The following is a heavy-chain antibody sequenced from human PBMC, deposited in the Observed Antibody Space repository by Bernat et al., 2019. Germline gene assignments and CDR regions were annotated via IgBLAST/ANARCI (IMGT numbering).Heavy chain of an antibody. V-gene: IGHV3-23*01. Sequence: EVQLLESGGGLVQPGGSLRLSCAASGFTFSSYAMSWVRQAPGKGLERVSAISGSGGSTYYADSVKGRFTISRDNSKNTLYLQMNSLRAEDTAVYYCASNYDSSGYYYSHDYWGQGTLVTVSS. CDR3: ASNYDSSGYYYSHDY. CDR1: GFTFSSYA. J-gene: IGHJ4*02. D-gene: IGHD3-22*01. CDR2: ISGSGGST.